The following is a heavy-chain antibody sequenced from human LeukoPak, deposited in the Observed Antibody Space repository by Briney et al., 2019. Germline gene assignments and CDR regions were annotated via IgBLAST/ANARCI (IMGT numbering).Heavy chain of an antibody. Sequence: GSLRLSCAASGFTVSSNYMSWIRQPPGKGLEWIGEINQSGSTTYNPSLKSRVTLSVDTSKNQFSLTLSSVTAADTAVYYCATSYIGGFGKPDYWGQGTLVTVSS. CDR2: INQSGST. J-gene: IGHJ4*02. D-gene: IGHD3-16*01. V-gene: IGHV4-34*08. CDR3: ATSYIGGFGKPDY. CDR1: GFTVSSNY.